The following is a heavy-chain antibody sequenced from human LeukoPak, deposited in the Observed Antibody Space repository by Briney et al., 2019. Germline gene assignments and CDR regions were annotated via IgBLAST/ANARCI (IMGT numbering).Heavy chain of an antibody. D-gene: IGHD2-15*01. Sequence: KASETLSLTCAVYGGSFSGYYWSWIRQPPGKGLEWIGEINHSGSTNYNPSLKSRVTISVDTSKNQYSLKLSSVTAADTAVYYCAAARILEWSTPNYGMDVWGQGTTVTVSS. CDR2: INHSGST. CDR3: AAARILEWSTPNYGMDV. V-gene: IGHV4-34*01. CDR1: GGSFSGYY. J-gene: IGHJ6*02.